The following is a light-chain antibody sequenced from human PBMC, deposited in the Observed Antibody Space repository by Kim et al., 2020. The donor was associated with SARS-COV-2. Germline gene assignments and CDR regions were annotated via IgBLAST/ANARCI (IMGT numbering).Light chain of an antibody. CDR2: AAS. Sequence: ASWGDRVTITCRASQSIGTYLNWYQHKPGKAPNLLIYAASSLQSGVPSRFSGRGSGTDFSLTISSLQPEDSATYYCQQSYSTPLTLGGGTKVDIK. J-gene: IGKJ4*01. CDR1: QSIGTY. V-gene: IGKV1-39*01. CDR3: QQSYSTPLT.